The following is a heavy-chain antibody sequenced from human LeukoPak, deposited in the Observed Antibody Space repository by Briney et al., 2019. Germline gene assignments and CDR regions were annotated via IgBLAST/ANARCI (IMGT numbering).Heavy chain of an antibody. CDR1: GFTFSINS. CDR2: ISSSSTYI. CDR3: ARVAAGAETHTSHYHYMDV. D-gene: IGHD6-13*01. J-gene: IGHJ6*03. V-gene: IGHV3-21*01. Sequence: PGGSLRLSCAASGFTFSINSLTWVRQAPGKGLEWVSSISSSSTYIYYADSVRGRFTISRDNAQNSLYLQMNSLRAEDTAVYSCARVAAGAETHTSHYHYMDVWGKGTTVTVSS.